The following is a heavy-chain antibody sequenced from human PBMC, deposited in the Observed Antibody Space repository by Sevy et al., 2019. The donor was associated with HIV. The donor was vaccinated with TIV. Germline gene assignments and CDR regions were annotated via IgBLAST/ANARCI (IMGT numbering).Heavy chain of an antibody. D-gene: IGHD2-21*02. Sequence: GGYLRLSCAASGFTFSNYDMHWVRQAPGKGLDWVAVISHDERYKKYAESVKVRFTISRDNFKNTLFLQMDSLRPEDPAVYFCARLVCGGRDCYYLDSWGQGAPVTVSS. CDR1: GFTFSNYD. CDR2: ISHDERYK. V-gene: IGHV3-30*04. CDR3: ARLVCGGRDCYYLDS. J-gene: IGHJ4*02.